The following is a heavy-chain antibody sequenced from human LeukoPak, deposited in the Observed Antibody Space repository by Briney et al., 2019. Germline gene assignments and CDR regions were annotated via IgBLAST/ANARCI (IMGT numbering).Heavy chain of an antibody. CDR1: GGSFSGYY. V-gene: IGHV4-34*01. J-gene: IGHJ4*02. D-gene: IGHD1-26*01. CDR3: ASSGIVGAAYFDY. Sequence: SETLSLTCAVYGGSFSGYYWSWIGQPPGKGLEWIGEINHSGSTNYNPSLKSRVTISVDTSKNQFSLKLSSVTAADTAVYYCASSGIVGAAYFDYWGQGTLVTVSS. CDR2: INHSGST.